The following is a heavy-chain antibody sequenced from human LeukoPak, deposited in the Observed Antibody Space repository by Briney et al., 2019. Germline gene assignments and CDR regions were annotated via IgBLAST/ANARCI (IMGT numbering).Heavy chain of an antibody. D-gene: IGHD3-10*01. CDR3: ARVPYYGSGSAYYYYGMDV. CDR1: GGSFSGYY. V-gene: IGHV4-34*01. CDR2: INHSGST. J-gene: IGHJ6*04. Sequence: SETLSLTCAVYGGSFSGYYWSWIRQPPGKGLEWIGEINHSGSTNYNPSLRSRVTISVDTSKNQFSLKLSSVTAADTAVYYCARVPYYGSGSAYYYYGMDVRGKGTTVTVSS.